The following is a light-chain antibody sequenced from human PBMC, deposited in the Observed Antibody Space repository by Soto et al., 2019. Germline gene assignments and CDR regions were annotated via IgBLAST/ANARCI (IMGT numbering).Light chain of an antibody. J-gene: IGKJ1*01. CDR1: QSVSSSS. Sequence: EIVLTQFPDTLSLSPWERATLSCRASQSVSSSSLAWYQQRRGQAPRLLIHGASSRATGIPARFSGSGSGTEFTLTISSLQSEDFAVYYCQQYNNWPRTFGQGTKVDI. CDR3: QQYNNWPRT. CDR2: GAS. V-gene: IGKV3D-15*01.